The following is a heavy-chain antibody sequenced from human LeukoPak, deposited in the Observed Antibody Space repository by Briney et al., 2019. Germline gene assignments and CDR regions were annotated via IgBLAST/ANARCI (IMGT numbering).Heavy chain of an antibody. CDR2: IYTSGST. CDR3: ARDGGSPAYFQH. V-gene: IGHV4-4*07. CDR1: GGSISSYY. D-gene: IGHD2-15*01. J-gene: IGHJ1*01. Sequence: ETVSLTCTVSGGSISSYYWSWIRQPAGKGLEWIGRIYTSGSTNYNPSLKSRVTMSVDTSKNQFSLKLSSVTAADRAVYYCARDGGSPAYFQHWGQGTLVTVSS.